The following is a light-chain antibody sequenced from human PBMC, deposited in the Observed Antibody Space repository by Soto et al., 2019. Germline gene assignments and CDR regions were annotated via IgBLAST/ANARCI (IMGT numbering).Light chain of an antibody. J-gene: IGKJ1*01. CDR2: GAS. CDR1: QSVSSSY. CDR3: QQYGSSPPGT. V-gene: IGKV3-20*01. Sequence: IGLTQSPGTLSLSQGERATLSCRASQSVSSSYLAWYQQKPGQAPRLLIYGASSRATGIPDRFSGSGSGTDFTLTISRLEPEDFAVYYCQQYGSSPPGTFGQGTKVDI.